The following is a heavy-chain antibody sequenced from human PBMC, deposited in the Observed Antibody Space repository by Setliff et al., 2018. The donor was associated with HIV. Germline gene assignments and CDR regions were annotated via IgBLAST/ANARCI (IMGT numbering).Heavy chain of an antibody. CDR1: GGTSSTHA. CDR3: AGPRGDEAFDI. D-gene: IGHD3-10*01. CDR2: IISILEIT. V-gene: IGHV1-69*10. J-gene: IGHJ3*02. Sequence: GASVKVSCKASGGTSSTHAMNWVRQAPGQGLEWMGQIISILEITDYAQKFQGRLTITADEPTNTIYMELSGLRSEGTAVYYCAGPRGDEAFDIWGQGTMVTVSS.